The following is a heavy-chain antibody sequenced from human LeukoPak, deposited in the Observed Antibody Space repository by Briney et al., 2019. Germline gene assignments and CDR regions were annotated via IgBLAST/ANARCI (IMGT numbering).Heavy chain of an antibody. Sequence: SETLSLTCTVSGGSISSYYWSWIRQPPGKGLEWIGYIYYSGSTYYNPSLKSRTTLSVDTSKNQFSLKLTSVTAADTAIYYCVRSNGVSYFDYWGQGNLVTVSS. D-gene: IGHD2-8*01. V-gene: IGHV4-59*12. CDR1: GGSISSYY. CDR3: VRSNGVSYFDY. J-gene: IGHJ4*02. CDR2: IYYSGST.